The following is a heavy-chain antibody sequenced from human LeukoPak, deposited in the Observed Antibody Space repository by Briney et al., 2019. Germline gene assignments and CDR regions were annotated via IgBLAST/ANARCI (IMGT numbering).Heavy chain of an antibody. V-gene: IGHV3-23*01. CDR2: ISSSGGST. Sequence: PGGSLRLSCVASGFTFSSYSMNWVRQAPGKGLEWVSAISSSGGSTYYADSVKGRFTISRDNSKNTLYLQMNSLRAEDTAVYYCAKGEWIQFQLYYFDYWGQGTLVTVSS. J-gene: IGHJ4*02. CDR1: GFTFSSYS. D-gene: IGHD5-18*01. CDR3: AKGEWIQFQLYYFDY.